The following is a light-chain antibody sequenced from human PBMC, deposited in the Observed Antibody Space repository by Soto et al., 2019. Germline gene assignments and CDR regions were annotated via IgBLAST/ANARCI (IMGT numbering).Light chain of an antibody. Sequence: DIQMTQSPTYLSASLGDRVTITCQASRGVSNNLNWYQHKPGKAPTLLIYDAYKLETGVPSRFRGGGSGTEFTFTISRLQSDDYATYYCQHYYYLYSFGGGTPVDVK. J-gene: IGKJ4*01. CDR2: DAY. V-gene: IGKV1-33*01. CDR1: RGVSNN. CDR3: QHYYYLYS.